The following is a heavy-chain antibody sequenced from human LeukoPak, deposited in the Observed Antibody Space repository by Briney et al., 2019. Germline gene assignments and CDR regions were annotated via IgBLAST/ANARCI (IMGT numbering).Heavy chain of an antibody. Sequence: SETLSLTCTVSGGSISNFYWDWIRQPPGKRLEWIGYIYSSGTTSYNPSFRSRVIMSVDTSKNEVSLSLISVTAADTAVYYCARHAPGLKYWFDPWGRGTLVTVSS. D-gene: IGHD3-10*01. CDR2: IYSSGTT. CDR3: ARHAPGLKYWFDP. CDR1: GGSISNFY. J-gene: IGHJ5*02. V-gene: IGHV4-4*09.